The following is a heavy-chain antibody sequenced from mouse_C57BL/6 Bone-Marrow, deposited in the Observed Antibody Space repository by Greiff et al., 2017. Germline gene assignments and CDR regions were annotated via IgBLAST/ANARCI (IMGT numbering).Heavy chain of an antibody. CDR2: IDPSDSYT. CDR1: GYTFTSYW. J-gene: IGHJ3*01. Sequence: VQLQQPGAELVRPGTSVKLSCKASGYTFTSYWMHWVKQRPGQGLEWIGVIDPSDSYTNYNQKFKGKATLTVDTSSSTAYMQLSSLTSEDAAVYYCARLYAWFAYWGQGTLVTVSA. V-gene: IGHV1-59*01. CDR3: ARLYAWFAY. D-gene: IGHD2-12*01.